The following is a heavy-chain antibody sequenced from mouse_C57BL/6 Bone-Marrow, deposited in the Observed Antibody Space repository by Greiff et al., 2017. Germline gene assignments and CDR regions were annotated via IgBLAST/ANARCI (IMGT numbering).Heavy chain of an antibody. V-gene: IGHV1-66*01. D-gene: IGHD2-4*01. CDR3: AREDYDYDDYYAMDY. Sequence: QVQLKQSGPELVKPGASVKISCKASGYSFTSSYIHWVKQRPGQGLEWIGWIYPGSGNTKYNEKFKGKATLTADTSSSTAYMQLSSLTSEDSAVYYCAREDYDYDDYYAMDYWGQGTSVTVSS. CDR1: GYSFTSSY. CDR2: IYPGSGNT. J-gene: IGHJ4*01.